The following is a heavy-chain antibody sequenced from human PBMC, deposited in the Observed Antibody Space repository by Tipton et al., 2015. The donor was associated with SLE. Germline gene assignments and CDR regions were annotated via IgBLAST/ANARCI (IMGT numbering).Heavy chain of an antibody. CDR1: GFTVSSNY. J-gene: IGHJ6*02. CDR2: IYTSGRT. CDR3: AMQQLRDYYYYRLDV. D-gene: IGHD5-18*01. Sequence: LRLSCAASGFTVSSNYMSWIRQPAGKGLQWMGYIYTSGRTNYNPSLKSRLTISIDRSKNQFSLNLSSVTAADTAVYYCAMQQLRDYYYYRLDVWGQGTTVTVSS. V-gene: IGHV4-4*09.